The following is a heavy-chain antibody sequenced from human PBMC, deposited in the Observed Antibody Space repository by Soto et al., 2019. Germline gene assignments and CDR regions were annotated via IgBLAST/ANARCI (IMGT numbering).Heavy chain of an antibody. CDR3: AKGWAYY. J-gene: IGHJ4*02. CDR1: GFTISSYV. CDR2: ISGGST. D-gene: IGHD3-16*01. V-gene: IGHV3-23*01. Sequence: EVQVLESGGGLVQPGGSLRLSCAASGFTISSYVMSWVRQAPGKGLEWVSGISGGSTYYADSVKGRFTISRDNSKNTLSLQMNSLRAEDTAVYYCAKGWAYYWGQGTLVTVSS.